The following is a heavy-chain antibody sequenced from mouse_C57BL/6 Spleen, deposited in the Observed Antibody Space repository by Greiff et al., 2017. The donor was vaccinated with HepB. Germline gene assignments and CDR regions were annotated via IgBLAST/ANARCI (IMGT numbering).Heavy chain of an antibody. Sequence: VKLMESGPELVKPGASVKISCKASGYSFTSYYIHWVKQRPGQGLEWIGWIYPGSGNTKYNEKFKGKATLTADTSSSTAYMQLSSLTSEDSAVYYCARSTVVATSRYFDVWGTGTTVTVSS. CDR2: IYPGSGNT. CDR1: GYSFTSYY. D-gene: IGHD1-1*01. CDR3: ARSTVVATSRYFDV. J-gene: IGHJ1*03. V-gene: IGHV1-66*01.